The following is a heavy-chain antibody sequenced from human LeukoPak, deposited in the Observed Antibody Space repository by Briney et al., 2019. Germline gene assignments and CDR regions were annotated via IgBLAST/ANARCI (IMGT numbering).Heavy chain of an antibody. CDR3: SIHDFWSGPQTNWFDP. CDR2: IYHSGST. CDR1: GGPISSSNW. J-gene: IGHJ5*02. Sequence: SETLSLTCAVSGGPISSSNWWSWVRQPPGKGLEWIGEIYHSGSTNYNPSLKSQVTISVDTSKNQFSLKLSSVTAADTAVYYCSIHDFWSGPQTNWFDPWGQGTLVTVSS. V-gene: IGHV4-4*02. D-gene: IGHD3-3*01.